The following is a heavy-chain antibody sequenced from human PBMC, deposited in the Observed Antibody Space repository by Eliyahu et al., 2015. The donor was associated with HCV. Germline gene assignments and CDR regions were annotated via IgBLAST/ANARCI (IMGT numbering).Heavy chain of an antibody. V-gene: IGHV3-11*05. CDR2: IXGSSSHT. Sequence: QVQLVESGGDLVRPGGSLRLSCTASGFHFXAXXLSLIRXVPGKGLEWFSYIXGSSSHTNYADSVKGRFTISRDNAKNSLYLQINSLRAEDTALYYCARDLPSSYCSGTSCWPNFYFDLWGRGTLVTVSS. J-gene: IGHJ2*01. D-gene: IGHD2-2*01. CDR1: GFHFXAXX. CDR3: ARDLPSSYCSGTSCWPNFYFDL.